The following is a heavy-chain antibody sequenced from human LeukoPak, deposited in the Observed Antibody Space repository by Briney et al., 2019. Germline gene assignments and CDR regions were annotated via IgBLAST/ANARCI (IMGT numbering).Heavy chain of an antibody. D-gene: IGHD5-18*01. V-gene: IGHV4-61*08. CDR1: GGALSRGGYS. Sequence: PSETLSLTCTVSGGALSRGGYSWTWIRQPPGQGLQWIGYIYYSGSTNYNPSLKSRVTISVDTSKNQFSLKLSSVTAADTAVYYCARTTEGGYTYDYFYYYYMDVWGKGTTVTIS. CDR2: IYYSGST. CDR3: ARTTEGGYTYDYFYYYYMDV. J-gene: IGHJ6*03.